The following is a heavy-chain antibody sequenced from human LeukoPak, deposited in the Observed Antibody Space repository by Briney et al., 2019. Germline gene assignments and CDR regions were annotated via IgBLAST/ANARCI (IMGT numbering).Heavy chain of an antibody. J-gene: IGHJ4*02. Sequence: SETLSLTCAVSGGSVTSTNWWTWVRQPPGKGLEWIGEIHLDGRTNYNPSLTGRLTLSVDLYENHISLKLTSVTAADTAVYYCAREGGFYRPLDYLGQGTLVTVSS. CDR3: AREGGFYRPLDY. CDR2: IHLDGRT. D-gene: IGHD3-3*01. CDR1: GGSVTSTNW. V-gene: IGHV4-4*02.